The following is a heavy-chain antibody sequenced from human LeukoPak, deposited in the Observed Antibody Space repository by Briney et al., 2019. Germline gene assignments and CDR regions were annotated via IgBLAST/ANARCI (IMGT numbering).Heavy chain of an antibody. J-gene: IGHJ4*02. V-gene: IGHV1-69*13. Sequence: SVKVSCKASGGTFSSYAISWVRQAPGQGLEWMGGIIPIFGTANYAQKFQGRVTITADESTSTAYMELSGLRSEDTAVYYCARGPYGSGSYYFDYWGQGTLVTVSS. CDR3: ARGPYGSGSYYFDY. CDR1: GGTFSSYA. CDR2: IIPIFGTA. D-gene: IGHD3-10*01.